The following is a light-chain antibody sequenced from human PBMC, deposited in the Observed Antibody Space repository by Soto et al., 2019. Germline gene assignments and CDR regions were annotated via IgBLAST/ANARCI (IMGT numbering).Light chain of an antibody. V-gene: IGKV3-15*01. CDR3: RPYRGAPWT. J-gene: IGKJ1*01. CDR2: GAS. Sequence: ENVISHYLATLSVYHAERATLSCRASQSVYSNLAWYQQQPGQAPRLLIYGASARATGIPARFSGSGSGTEFTLTVSRLEPEDFAVYYCRPYRGAPWTFGQGTKVEI. CDR1: QSVYSN.